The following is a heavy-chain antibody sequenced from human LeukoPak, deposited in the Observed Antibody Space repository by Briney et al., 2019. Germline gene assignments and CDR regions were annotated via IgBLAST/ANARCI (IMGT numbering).Heavy chain of an antibody. D-gene: IGHD3-22*01. CDR1: GFTVSSNY. CDR3: AKFYYDSSGYYY. Sequence: GGSLRLSCAASGFTVSSNYMSWVRQAPGKGLEWVSVIYSGGSTYYADSVKDRFTISRDNSKNTLYLQMNSLRAEDTAVYYCAKFYYDSSGYYYWGQGTLVTVSS. J-gene: IGHJ4*02. CDR2: IYSGGST. V-gene: IGHV3-53*01.